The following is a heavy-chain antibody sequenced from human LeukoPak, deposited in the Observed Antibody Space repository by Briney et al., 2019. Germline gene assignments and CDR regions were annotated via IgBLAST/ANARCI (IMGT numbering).Heavy chain of an antibody. J-gene: IGHJ4*02. V-gene: IGHV4-61*01. Sequence: PSETLSLTCTVSGGSVSSGSYYWSWIRQPPGRGLEWIGYIYYSGSTNYNPSLKSRVTISVDTSKNQFSLKLSSVTAADTAVYYCVRVRRGDYVPDYWGQGTLVTVSS. CDR2: IYYSGST. CDR3: VRVRRGDYVPDY. D-gene: IGHD4-17*01. CDR1: GGSVSSGSYY.